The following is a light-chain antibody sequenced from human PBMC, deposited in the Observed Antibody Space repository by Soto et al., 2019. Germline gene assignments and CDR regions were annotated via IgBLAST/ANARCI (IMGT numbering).Light chain of an antibody. CDR1: QSISSY. V-gene: IGKV1-39*01. CDR2: AAS. J-gene: IGKJ1*01. Sequence: DIQMTQSPSSLSASVGDRVTITCRASQSISSYLNWYQQKPGKAPKVLIYAASNLQSGVPSRFSGSGSGTDSTLTIRSLQTEYFAIYYCQQSYSTPWTFGQGTKVEIK. CDR3: QQSYSTPWT.